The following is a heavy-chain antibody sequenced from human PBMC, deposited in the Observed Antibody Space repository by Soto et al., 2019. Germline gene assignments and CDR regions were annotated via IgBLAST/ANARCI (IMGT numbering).Heavy chain of an antibody. CDR3: ARGQYYSSGSAATSYFYFGIDV. CDR1: GRSFSSYG. Sequence: VASVKVSCKASGRSFSSYGVSWVRQAPGQGLEWMGGIIPVFGNTKYVQRFQGRLTITADKSTSTVYMEMSSLSSEDTAVYFCARGQYYSSGSAATSYFYFGIDVWGQGTTVTVSS. J-gene: IGHJ6*02. CDR2: IIPVFGNT. V-gene: IGHV1-69*06. D-gene: IGHD3-10*01.